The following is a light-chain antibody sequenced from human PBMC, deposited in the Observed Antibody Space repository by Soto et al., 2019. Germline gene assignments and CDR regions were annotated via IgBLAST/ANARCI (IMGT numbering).Light chain of an antibody. CDR3: QNYNSAPFT. Sequence: DIQMTQSPSSLSASVGDRVTMTCRASQGIANNLAWYQQKPGKVPKLLIYAASALQPGVPSRFSGSGSGTDFTLTISSLQPEDVETFYCQNYNSAPFTFGGGTKVEIK. V-gene: IGKV1-27*01. CDR2: AAS. J-gene: IGKJ4*01. CDR1: QGIANN.